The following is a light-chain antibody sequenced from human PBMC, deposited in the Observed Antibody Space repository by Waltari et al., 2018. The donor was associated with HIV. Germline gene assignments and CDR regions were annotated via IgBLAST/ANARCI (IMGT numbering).Light chain of an antibody. CDR1: SSDIGYFDY. Sequence: QSALTQPRSVSGSPGQSVTISCTGTSSDIGYFDYVYWYQQYPGKAPKVIIYEVSQRPSGVPDRFTASKSGITASLTISGLQDEDEADYYCCSYAGTYTYVFGTGTTVTVL. V-gene: IGLV2-11*01. CDR2: EVS. CDR3: CSYAGTYTYV. J-gene: IGLJ1*01.